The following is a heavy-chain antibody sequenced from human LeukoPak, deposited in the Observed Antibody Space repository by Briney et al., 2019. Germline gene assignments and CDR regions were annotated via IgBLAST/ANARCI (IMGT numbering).Heavy chain of an antibody. CDR3: ARAPIGAKSHDAFDI. Sequence: PSETLSLTCAVYGGSFSGYYWSWIRQPPGKGLEWIGEINHSGSTNYNPSLKSRVTISVDTSKNQFSLKLSSVTAADTAVYYCARAPIGAKSHDAFDIWGQGTMVTVSS. CDR1: GGSFSGYY. D-gene: IGHD4/OR15-4a*01. J-gene: IGHJ3*02. V-gene: IGHV4-34*01. CDR2: INHSGST.